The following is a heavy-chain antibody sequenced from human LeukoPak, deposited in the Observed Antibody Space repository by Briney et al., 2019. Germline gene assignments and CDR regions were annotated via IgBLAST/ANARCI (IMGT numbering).Heavy chain of an antibody. J-gene: IGHJ4*02. V-gene: IGHV1-24*01. CDR2: FDPEDGET. Sequence: GASVKVSCKVSGYTLTELSMHWVRQAPGEGLEWMGGFDPEDGETIYAQKFQGRVTMTEDTSTDTAYMELSSLRSEDTAVYYCATGPGDYYDSSQFDYWGQGTLVTVSS. D-gene: IGHD3-22*01. CDR1: GYTLTELS. CDR3: ATGPGDYYDSSQFDY.